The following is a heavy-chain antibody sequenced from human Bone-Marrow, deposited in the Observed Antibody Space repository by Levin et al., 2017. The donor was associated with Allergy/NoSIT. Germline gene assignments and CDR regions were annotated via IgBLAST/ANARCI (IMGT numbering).Heavy chain of an antibody. J-gene: IGHJ6*02. D-gene: IGHD4-17*01. V-gene: IGHV3-30*04. CDR1: GFTFSSYA. Sequence: SCAASGFTFSSYAMHWVRQAPGKGLEWVAVISYDGSNKYYADSVKGRFTISRDNSKNTLYLQMNSLRAEDTAVYYCARDSGMVREAGDYEDGMDVWGQGTTVTVSS. CDR2: ISYDGSNK. CDR3: ARDSGMVREAGDYEDGMDV.